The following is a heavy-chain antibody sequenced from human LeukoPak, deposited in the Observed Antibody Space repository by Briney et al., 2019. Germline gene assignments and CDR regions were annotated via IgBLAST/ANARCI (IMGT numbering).Heavy chain of an antibody. V-gene: IGHV4-34*01. J-gene: IGHJ4*02. CDR2: INHSGST. D-gene: IGHD3-22*01. CDR3: ARVGPTYYYDSSGYYYDY. CDR1: GGSFSGYY. Sequence: PSETLSLTCAVYGGSFSGYYWSWIRQPPGKGLEWIGEINHSGSTNYNPSLKSRVTISVDTSKNQFSLKLSSVTAADTAVYYCARVGPTYYYDSSGYYYDYWGQGTLVTVSS.